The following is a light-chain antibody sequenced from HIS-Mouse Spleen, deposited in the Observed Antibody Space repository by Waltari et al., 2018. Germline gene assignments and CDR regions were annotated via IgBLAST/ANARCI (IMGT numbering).Light chain of an antibody. J-gene: IGLJ2*01. CDR3: YSTDSSGNHRV. CDR2: EDS. CDR1: ALPKKS. Sequence: SYELTQPPSVSASAGQTASITCSGDALPKKSAYWYQQKSGQPPVLVIYEDSKRPSGIPERFSGSSSGTMATLTISGAQVEDEADYYCYSTDSSGNHRVFGGGTKLTVL. V-gene: IGLV3-10*01.